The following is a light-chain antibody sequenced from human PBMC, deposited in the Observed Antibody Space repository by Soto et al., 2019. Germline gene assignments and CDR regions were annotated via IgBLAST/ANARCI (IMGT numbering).Light chain of an antibody. CDR3: QQYGTSPRT. V-gene: IGKV3-20*01. CDR2: GAS. J-gene: IGKJ1*01. CDR1: QSVSVNY. Sequence: EIVLTQSPGPLSLYPGETADLSCRASQSVSVNYLAWYQQKPGQXPRXXIYGASGRATGIPDRFSAIESGTDFTLTFSRLEAEDSAVYDGQQYGTSPRTFGQGTKVDIK.